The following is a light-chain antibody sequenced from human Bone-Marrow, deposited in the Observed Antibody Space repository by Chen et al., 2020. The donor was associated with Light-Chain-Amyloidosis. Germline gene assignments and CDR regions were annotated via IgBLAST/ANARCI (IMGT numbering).Light chain of an antibody. Sequence: DLVMTQSPDSLAVSLGVRATINCKSSQSVLYSSNNKNYLAWYQQKPGQPPKLLIYWASTRESGVPDRFSGSGSGTDFTLTISSLQAEDVAVYYCQQYYSTPTFGQGTKLEIK. J-gene: IGKJ2*01. CDR3: QQYYSTPT. CDR1: QSVLYSSNNKNY. V-gene: IGKV4-1*01. CDR2: WAS.